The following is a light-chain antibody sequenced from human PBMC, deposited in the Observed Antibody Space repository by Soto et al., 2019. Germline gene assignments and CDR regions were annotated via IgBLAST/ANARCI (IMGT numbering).Light chain of an antibody. V-gene: IGKV1-8*01. Sequence: AIRMTQSPSSLSASPGDRVTITCRASQDISSYLAWYQQKPGKAPKLLVYAASTLQSGVPSRFSGSGSGTDFTLTISFLQSEDFATYSCQQYYGFPRTFGQGTKVEIK. J-gene: IGKJ1*01. CDR1: QDISSY. CDR2: AAS. CDR3: QQYYGFPRT.